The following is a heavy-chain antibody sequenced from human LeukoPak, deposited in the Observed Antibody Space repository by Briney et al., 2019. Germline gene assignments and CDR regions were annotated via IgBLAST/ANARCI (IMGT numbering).Heavy chain of an antibody. Sequence: PSETLSLTCTVSGGSISSYYWSWIRQPPGKGLEWIGYIYYSGSTNYNPSLKSRVTISVDTSKNQFSLKLSSVTAADTAVYYCARDHGSGSYYNEDYYYYMDVWGKGTTVTVSS. D-gene: IGHD3-10*01. CDR1: GGSISSYY. CDR2: IYYSGST. V-gene: IGHV4-59*01. J-gene: IGHJ6*03. CDR3: ARDHGSGSYYNEDYYYYMDV.